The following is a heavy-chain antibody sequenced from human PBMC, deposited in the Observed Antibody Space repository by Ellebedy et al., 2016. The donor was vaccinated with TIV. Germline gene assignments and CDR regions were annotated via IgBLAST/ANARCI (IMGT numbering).Heavy chain of an antibody. Sequence: PGGSLRLSCAASGFTLSDYWMTWVSQAPGKGLEWVATIKQTGFEKYYVASVNGRFTISRDNAKNSLYLQMNSLRAEDTAVFYCAKDRVEGYIYCPKTKPFDYWGQGILVTVSS. J-gene: IGHJ4*02. V-gene: IGHV3-7*01. CDR3: AKDRVEGYIYCPKTKPFDY. CDR1: GFTLSDYW. D-gene: IGHD5-18*01. CDR2: IKQTGFEK.